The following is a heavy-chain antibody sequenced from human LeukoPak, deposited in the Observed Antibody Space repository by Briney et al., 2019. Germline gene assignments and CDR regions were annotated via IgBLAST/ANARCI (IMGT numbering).Heavy chain of an antibody. CDR3: ARDSEAQLLWFGELSNWFDP. CDR2: ISGYNGNT. D-gene: IGHD3-10*01. V-gene: IGHV1-18*01. J-gene: IGHJ5*02. CDR1: GYTFTSYG. Sequence: ASVKVSCKASGYTFTSYGISWVRQAPGQALEWMGWISGYNGNTNYAQKLQGRVTMTTDTSTSTAYMELRSLRSDDTAVYYCARDSEAQLLWFGELSNWFDPWGQGTLVTVSS.